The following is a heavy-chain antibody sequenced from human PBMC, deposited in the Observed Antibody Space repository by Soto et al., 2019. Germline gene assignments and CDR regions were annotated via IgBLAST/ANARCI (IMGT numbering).Heavy chain of an antibody. CDR1: GDSISSGGYS. Sequence: TLSLTCTVSGDSISSGGYSWSWIRQLPGKGLEWIGYIYHSGSTYYNPSLKSRVTISVDRSKNQFSLKLSSVTAADTAVYYCARENNVLPGGYFDYWGQGTLVTVSS. CDR3: ARENNVLPGGYFDY. CDR2: IYHSGST. V-gene: IGHV4-30-2*01. D-gene: IGHD3-10*01. J-gene: IGHJ4*02.